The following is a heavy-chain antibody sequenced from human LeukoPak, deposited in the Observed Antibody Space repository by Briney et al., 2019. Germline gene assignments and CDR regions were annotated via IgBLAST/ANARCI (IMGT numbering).Heavy chain of an antibody. CDR2: ISSSGSTI. V-gene: IGHV3-11*01. D-gene: IGHD6-13*01. Sequence: GGSLRLSCAASGFTFSDYYMSWIRQAPGRGLEWISYISSSGSTIYYADSVKGRFTISRDNARNSLYLQMNSLRAEDTAVYYCARSDYSSSLYYWGQGTLVTVSS. CDR1: GFTFSDYY. CDR3: ARSDYSSSLYY. J-gene: IGHJ4*02.